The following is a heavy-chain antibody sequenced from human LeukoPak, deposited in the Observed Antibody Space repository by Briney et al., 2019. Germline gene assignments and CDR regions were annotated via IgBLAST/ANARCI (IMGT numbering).Heavy chain of an antibody. CDR2: ISGSGGST. CDR3: AKVGGITIYSFGPDY. CDR1: GFTFSSYA. D-gene: IGHD3-9*01. Sequence: GGSLRLSCASSGFTFSSYAMSWVRQAPGKGLEWVSGISGSGGSTYYADSVKGRFTISRDNSKNTLYLQMNSLRAEDTAVYYCAKVGGITIYSFGPDYWGQGTLVTVSS. V-gene: IGHV3-23*01. J-gene: IGHJ4*02.